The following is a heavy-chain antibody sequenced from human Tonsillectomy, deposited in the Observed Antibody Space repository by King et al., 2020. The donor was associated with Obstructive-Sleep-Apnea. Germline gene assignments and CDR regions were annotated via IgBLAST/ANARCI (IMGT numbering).Heavy chain of an antibody. D-gene: IGHD6-13*01. J-gene: IGHJ4*02. CDR2: IHFDGNKK. CDR1: GFTFSNYG. Sequence: VQLVESGGGVVQPGGSLRLSCEASGFTFSNYGMHWVRQAPGKGLEWVAFIHFDGNKKYFGDSVKGRFTISRDVSKNTLYLQLNSLRPEDTAIYYCARDDGIAAVGAYWGQGTLVTVSS. CDR3: ARDDGIAAVGAY. V-gene: IGHV3-30*02.